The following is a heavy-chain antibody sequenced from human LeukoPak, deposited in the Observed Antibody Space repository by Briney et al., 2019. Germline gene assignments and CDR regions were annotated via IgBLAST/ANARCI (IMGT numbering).Heavy chain of an antibody. V-gene: IGHV4-34*01. CDR1: GGPFSGYY. CDR2: IKHSVST. J-gene: IGHJ4*02. Sequence: SETLSLTCAVYGGPFSGYYWSWIRQPPGKGLEWIGEIKHSVSTNYNPSLKSVVTLSVDTSKNQVSLKLSSVTAADTAVYYCAGGRSADYVVQGSMVSVS. CDR3: AGGRSADY.